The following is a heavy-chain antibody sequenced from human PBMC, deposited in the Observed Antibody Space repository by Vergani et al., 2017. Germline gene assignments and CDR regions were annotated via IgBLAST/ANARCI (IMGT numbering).Heavy chain of an antibody. Sequence: QVQLVQSGAEVKKPGSSVKVSCKASGGTFSSYAISWVRQAPGQGLEWMGIINPSGGSTSYAQKVQGRVTMTRDTSTSTVYMELSSLRSEDTAVYYCARVDSIRTRDWVFDIWGQGTMVIVSS. D-gene: IGHD2-2*02. CDR1: GGTFSSYA. J-gene: IGHJ3*02. CDR3: ARVDSIRTRDWVFDI. CDR2: INPSGGST. V-gene: IGHV1-46*03.